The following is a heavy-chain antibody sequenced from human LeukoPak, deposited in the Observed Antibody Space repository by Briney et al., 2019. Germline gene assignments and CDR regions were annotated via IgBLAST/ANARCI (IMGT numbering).Heavy chain of an antibody. Sequence: PSETLSLTCTVSGGSISNYYWSWVRQPPGKGLEWIGYIYYSGSTNYNPSLKSRVTISVDTSKNQFSLKLSSVTAADTAVYYCASSGPRSVYYFDYWGQGTLVTVSS. CDR3: ASSGPRSVYYFDY. J-gene: IGHJ4*02. V-gene: IGHV4-59*01. CDR2: IYYSGST. D-gene: IGHD3-10*01. CDR1: GGSISNYY.